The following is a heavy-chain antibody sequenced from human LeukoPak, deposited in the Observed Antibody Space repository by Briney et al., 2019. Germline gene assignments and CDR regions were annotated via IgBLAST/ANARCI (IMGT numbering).Heavy chain of an antibody. CDR2: IYHSGST. V-gene: IGHV4-38-2*02. CDR3: AGARLAAAGTDAFDI. J-gene: IGHJ3*02. Sequence: PSETLSLTCTVSGYSISSGYYWGWIRQPPGKGLEWIGSIYHSGSTYYNPSLKSRVTISVDTSKNQFSLKLSSVTAADTAFYYCAGARLAAAGTDAFDIWGQGTMVIVSS. CDR1: GYSISSGYY. D-gene: IGHD6-13*01.